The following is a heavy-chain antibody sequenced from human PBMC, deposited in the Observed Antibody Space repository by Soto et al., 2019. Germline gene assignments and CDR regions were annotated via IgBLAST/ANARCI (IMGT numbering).Heavy chain of an antibody. V-gene: IGHV3-21*01. D-gene: IGHD3-3*01. CDR1: GFTLSSYS. Sequence: EVQLVESGGGLVKPGGSLRLSCAASGFTLSSYSMNWVRQAPGKGLEWVSSISSSSSYIYYADSVKGRFTISRDNAKNSLYLQMNSLRAEDTAVYYCATITIFGVGFDYWGQGTLVTVSS. CDR2: ISSSSSYI. J-gene: IGHJ4*02. CDR3: ATITIFGVGFDY.